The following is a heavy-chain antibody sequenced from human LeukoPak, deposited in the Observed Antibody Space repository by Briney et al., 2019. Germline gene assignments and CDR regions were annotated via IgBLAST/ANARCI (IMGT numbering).Heavy chain of an antibody. D-gene: IGHD6-13*01. J-gene: IGHJ4*02. CDR3: ARNLNIAAAGPFGY. CDR2: IYFNGNT. CDR1: GGSISSHY. Sequence: SETLSLTCTVSGGSISSHYWSWIRQPPGKGLEWVGYIYFNGNTNYNPSLKSRVTILVDTSKNQFSLKLSSVTAADTAVYYCARNLNIAAAGPFGYWGQGTLVTVSS. V-gene: IGHV4-59*11.